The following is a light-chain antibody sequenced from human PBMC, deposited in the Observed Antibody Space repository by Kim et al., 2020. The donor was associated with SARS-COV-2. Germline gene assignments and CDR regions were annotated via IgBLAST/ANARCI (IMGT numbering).Light chain of an antibody. CDR1: QTISLW. Sequence: SAPVGDRLTLCCRASQTISLWLAWYQPKPGKAPKLLVYHASNLETGVPSRFSANGSGTDFSLTISSLQPDDFATYFCQQYNSYPYTFGQGTKLEIK. V-gene: IGKV1-5*03. CDR2: HAS. CDR3: QQYNSYPYT. J-gene: IGKJ2*01.